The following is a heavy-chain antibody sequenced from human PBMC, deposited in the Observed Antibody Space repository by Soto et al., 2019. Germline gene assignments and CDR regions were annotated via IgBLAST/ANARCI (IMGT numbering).Heavy chain of an antibody. CDR2: VSGGGETT. V-gene: IGHV3-23*01. D-gene: IGHD3-22*01. Sequence: EVQLLESGGGLVQPGGSLRLSCAASGLTFSSYAMTWVRQAPGKGLEWVSAVSGGGETTYYADSVKGRFTISRDNSRNTLSLQMNSLRAEDMAAYYCAKWHTYYYDSRGFSGFDCWGRGALVTVSS. CDR1: GLTFSSYA. J-gene: IGHJ4*02. CDR3: AKWHTYYYDSRGFSGFDC.